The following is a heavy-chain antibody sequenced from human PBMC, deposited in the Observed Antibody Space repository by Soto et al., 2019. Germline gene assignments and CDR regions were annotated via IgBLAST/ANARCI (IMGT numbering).Heavy chain of an antibody. J-gene: IGHJ4*02. CDR3: ARGPQWDLFDTTPDY. CDR1: GFTFSNYG. Sequence: HPGGSLRLSCAASGFTFSNYGMHWVRQAPGKGLEWMALILYDGSIKYYADSVKGRFTISRDNSKNTLYLQMSNLRPKDTAVYYCARGPQWDLFDTTPDYWGQGTLVTVSS. CDR2: ILYDGSIK. D-gene: IGHD3-10*01. V-gene: IGHV3-30-3*01.